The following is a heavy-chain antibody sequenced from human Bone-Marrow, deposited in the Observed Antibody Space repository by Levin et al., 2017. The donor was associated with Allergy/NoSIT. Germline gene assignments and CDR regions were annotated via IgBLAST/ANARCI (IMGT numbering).Heavy chain of an antibody. D-gene: IGHD3-16*01. J-gene: IGHJ6*02. CDR1: GGSITSFY. CDR2: IFSSGST. V-gene: IGHV4-4*07. CDR3: ASVWSRLYYYGKDV. Sequence: SETLSLTCNVSGGSITSFYWSWIRQPAGKGLEWIGHIFSSGSTTYNPSLKGRVTMSVDTSKNQFTLQVNSVTAADTAVYYCASVWSRLYYYGKDVWGQGTTVTVSS.